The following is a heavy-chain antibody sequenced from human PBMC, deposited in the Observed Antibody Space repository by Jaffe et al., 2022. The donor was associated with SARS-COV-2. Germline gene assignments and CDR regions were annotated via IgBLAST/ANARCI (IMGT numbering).Heavy chain of an antibody. V-gene: IGHV3-74*01. CDR2: INSDGSST. Sequence: EVQLVESGGDLVQPGGSLRLSCAASGFTFSKYWMHWVRQAPGKGLVWVSRINSDGSSTGYADSVKGRFTISRDNAKNTLSLQMNSLRAEDTAVYYCARDQLYYDTGGYHHDAFDIWGRGTMVTVSS. J-gene: IGHJ3*02. D-gene: IGHD3-22*01. CDR3: ARDQLYYDTGGYHHDAFDI. CDR1: GFTFSKYW.